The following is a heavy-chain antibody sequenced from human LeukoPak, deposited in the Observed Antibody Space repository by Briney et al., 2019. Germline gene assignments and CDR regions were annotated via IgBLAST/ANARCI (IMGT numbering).Heavy chain of an antibody. V-gene: IGHV4-30-2*01. D-gene: IGHD3-10*01. CDR3: ARNYYGSGSYWGGHNWFDP. CDR2: IYHSGST. CDR1: GGSISSGGYS. Sequence: SETLSLTCAVSGGSISSGGYSWSWIRQPPGKGLEWIGYIYHSGSTFYNPSLKSRVTISVDRSKNQFSLKLSSVTAADTAVYYCARNYYGSGSYWGGHNWFDPWGQGTLVTVSS. J-gene: IGHJ5*02.